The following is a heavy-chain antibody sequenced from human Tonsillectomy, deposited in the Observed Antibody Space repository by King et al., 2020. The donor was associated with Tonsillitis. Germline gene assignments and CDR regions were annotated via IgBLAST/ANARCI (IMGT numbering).Heavy chain of an antibody. J-gene: IGHJ4*02. CDR1: GGTFSSFS. CDR2: IIPIFDSA. D-gene: IGHD3-10*01. Sequence: VQLVESGPEVKKPGSSVKVSCKASGGTFSSFSISWVRQAPGQGLEWVGGIIPIFDSASYAQRFQGRVTITADETTSTAYMELNSPTSEDTAIYYCARDSPDVVRGATRGYFDYWGQGTLVTVSS. V-gene: IGHV1-69*01. CDR3: ARDSPDVVRGATRGYFDY.